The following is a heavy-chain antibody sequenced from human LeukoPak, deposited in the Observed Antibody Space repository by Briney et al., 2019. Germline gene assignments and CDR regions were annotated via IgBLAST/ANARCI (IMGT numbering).Heavy chain of an antibody. CDR3: ARDLGYCTNGVCHTRFDY. V-gene: IGHV3-53*01. CDR1: GFTVSNNY. J-gene: IGHJ4*02. Sequence: GGSLRLSCVVSGFTVSNNYMSWVRQAPRKGLEWVSLIYSGGSTYYADSVKGRFTISRDNSKNTVYLQMNSLRAEDTAMYYCARDLGYCTNGVCHTRFDYWGQGTLVAVSS. CDR2: IYSGGST. D-gene: IGHD2-8*01.